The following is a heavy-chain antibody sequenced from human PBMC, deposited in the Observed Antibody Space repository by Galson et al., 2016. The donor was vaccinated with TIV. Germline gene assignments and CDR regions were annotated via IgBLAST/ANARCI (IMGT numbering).Heavy chain of an antibody. D-gene: IGHD6-19*01. Sequence: SVKVSCKASGYTFTSYYMHWVRQAPGQGLEWMGIINPSGGSTSYAQQFQGRVTMPRDTSTSTVYMELSSRRSEDTAVYYWARVLEVAGTDYWGQGTLVTVSP. J-gene: IGHJ4*02. CDR2: INPSGGST. CDR3: ARVLEVAGTDY. CDR1: GYTFTSYY. V-gene: IGHV1-46*01.